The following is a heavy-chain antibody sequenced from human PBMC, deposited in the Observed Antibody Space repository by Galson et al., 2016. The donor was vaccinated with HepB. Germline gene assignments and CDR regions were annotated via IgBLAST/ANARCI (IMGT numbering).Heavy chain of an antibody. D-gene: IGHD1-26*01. Sequence: SVKVSCKASGDTFNTYFVHWVRQAPGQGLEWMGIIKSNGGSTDYAQRFQGRVTMTRDTSTNTFYMELSSLTSEDTALYFCARGPYSGSSFEYWGQGISVTVSS. J-gene: IGHJ4*02. V-gene: IGHV1-46*02. CDR2: IKSNGGST. CDR3: ARGPYSGSSFEY. CDR1: GDTFNTYF.